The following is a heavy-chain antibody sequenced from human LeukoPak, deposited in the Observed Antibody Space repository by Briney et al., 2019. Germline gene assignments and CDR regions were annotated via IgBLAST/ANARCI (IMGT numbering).Heavy chain of an antibody. CDR1: GFTFSSYA. J-gene: IGHJ6*02. V-gene: IGHV3-30-3*01. Sequence: GGSLRLSCAASGFTFSSYAMHWVRQAPGKGLEWVAVISYDGSNKYYADSVKGRFTISRDNAKNSLSLQMNSLRAEDTAVYYCVRAMDVWGQGTTVTVSS. CDR3: VRAMDV. CDR2: ISYDGSNK.